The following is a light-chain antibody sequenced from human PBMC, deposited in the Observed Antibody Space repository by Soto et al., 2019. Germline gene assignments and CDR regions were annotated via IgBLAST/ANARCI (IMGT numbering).Light chain of an antibody. CDR2: EVT. J-gene: IGLJ1*01. CDR1: SSDVGAYHF. CDR3: SSYTSSNTPYV. Sequence: QSVLTQPASVSGSPGQSITISCTGSSSDVGAYHFVSWYQHHPGKAPKLILYEVTARPSGVSSRFSGSKSGNTASLTISGLQADDEANHYCSSYTSSNTPYVFGTGTKATVL. V-gene: IGLV2-14*01.